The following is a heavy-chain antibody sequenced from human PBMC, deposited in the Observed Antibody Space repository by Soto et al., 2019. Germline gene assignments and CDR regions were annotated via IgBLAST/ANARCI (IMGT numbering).Heavy chain of an antibody. D-gene: IGHD2-21*02. CDR1: GASITSGGSY. Sequence: SETLSLTCSVSGASITSGGSYWTWIRQHPGKGLEWIGNILYSEKNYYNPSLKSRVTISLDTSKNQFSLKVNSVTAADTAVYYCVTDRVTTLLMDVWGQGTTITVSS. CDR2: ILYSEKN. J-gene: IGHJ6*02. CDR3: VTDRVTTLLMDV. V-gene: IGHV4-31*03.